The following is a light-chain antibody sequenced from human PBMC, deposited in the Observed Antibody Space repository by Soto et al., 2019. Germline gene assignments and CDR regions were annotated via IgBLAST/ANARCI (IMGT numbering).Light chain of an antibody. Sequence: QSELTQPPAVTAAPGQKVTISCSGGSSNIGNNSVSWSQQLPGTAPKLLIYDNNKRPSGIPDRFSGSKSGTSGTLGITGLQTGDEASYYCATWESSLSAGVFGGGTKLTVL. V-gene: IGLV1-51*01. CDR1: SSNIGNNS. J-gene: IGLJ2*01. CDR3: ATWESSLSAGV. CDR2: DNN.